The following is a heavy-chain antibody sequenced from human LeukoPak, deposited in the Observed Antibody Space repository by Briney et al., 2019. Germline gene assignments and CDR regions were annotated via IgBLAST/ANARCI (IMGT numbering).Heavy chain of an antibody. CDR1: EDSFTSYW. Sequence: GECLKISCKGSEDSFTSYWVGWVRQMHGKSLEWMGIIYLGDSDTRYSPSFQGHVTISADKSISTAYLQWSSLKASDTAIYYCARQDAGYRFDFWGQGTLVTVSS. J-gene: IGHJ4*02. CDR3: ARQDAGYRFDF. D-gene: IGHD5-12*01. V-gene: IGHV5-51*01. CDR2: IYLGDSDT.